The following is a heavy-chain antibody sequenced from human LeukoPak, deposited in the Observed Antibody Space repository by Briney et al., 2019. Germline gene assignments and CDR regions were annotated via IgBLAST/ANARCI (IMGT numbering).Heavy chain of an antibody. CDR3: ARGQIVVVPAAMGYGWFDP. D-gene: IGHD2-2*01. Sequence: SVKVSCKASGGTFSSYAISWVRQAPGQGLEWMGGIIPIFGTANYAQKFQGRVTITADESTSTAYMELSSLRSEDTAVYYCARGQIVVVPAAMGYGWFDPWGQGTLVIVSS. J-gene: IGHJ5*02. V-gene: IGHV1-69*01. CDR1: GGTFSSYA. CDR2: IIPIFGTA.